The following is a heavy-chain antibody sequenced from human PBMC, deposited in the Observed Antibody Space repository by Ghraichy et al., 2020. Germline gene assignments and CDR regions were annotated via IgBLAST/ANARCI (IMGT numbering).Heavy chain of an antibody. Sequence: GSLRLSCAVSGGSISSSNRWSWVRQPPGKGLEWIGEIYHSGSTNYNPSLKSRVTISVDKSKNQFSLKLSSVTAADTAVYYCARVEYSLAVGEGENWFDPWGQGTLVTVSS. CDR2: IYHSGST. CDR1: GGSISSSNR. D-gene: IGHD6-6*01. J-gene: IGHJ5*02. CDR3: ARVEYSLAVGEGENWFDP. V-gene: IGHV4-4*02.